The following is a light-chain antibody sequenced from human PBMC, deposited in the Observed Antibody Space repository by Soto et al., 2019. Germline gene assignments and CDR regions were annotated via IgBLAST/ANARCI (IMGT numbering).Light chain of an antibody. J-gene: IGKJ1*01. CDR1: QTISSW. V-gene: IGKV1-5*03. CDR3: QQYNSYSPT. CDR2: KAS. Sequence: DIQMTQSPSTLSGSVGDRVTITCRASQTISSWLAWYQQKPGKAPKLLIYKASTFKSGVPSRFSGSGSGTDFTLTISSLQPEDVATYYCQQYNSYSPTFGQGTKVDI.